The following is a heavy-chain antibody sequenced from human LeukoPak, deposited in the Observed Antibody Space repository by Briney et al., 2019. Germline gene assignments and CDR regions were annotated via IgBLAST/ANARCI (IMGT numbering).Heavy chain of an antibody. CDR2: IKQDGSEQ. D-gene: IGHD3-10*01. CDR1: GFTFTTYW. Sequence: GGSLRLSCAASGFTFTTYWMGWVRQAPGKGLEWVANIKQDGSEQYYVDSVKGRFTISRDNAKNSLSLQMNSLRAEDTAVYYCAKVTYGSGTYGAFDYWGQGTLVTVSS. V-gene: IGHV3-7*01. CDR3: AKVTYGSGTYGAFDY. J-gene: IGHJ4*02.